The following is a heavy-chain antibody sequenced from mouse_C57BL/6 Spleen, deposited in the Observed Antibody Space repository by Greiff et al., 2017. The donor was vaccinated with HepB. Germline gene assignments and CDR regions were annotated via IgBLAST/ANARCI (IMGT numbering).Heavy chain of an antibody. CDR2: INPNNGGT. CDR1: GYTFTDYN. Sequence: VQLQQSGPELVKPGASVKIPCKASGYTFTDYNMDWVKQSHGKSLEWIGDINPNNGGTTYNQKFKGKATLTVDKSSSTDYMELRSLTSEYTAVYYCARSRGDYGDPWWYFGVWGTETTVTVSS. CDR3: ARSRGDYGDPWWYFGV. J-gene: IGHJ1*03. V-gene: IGHV1-18*01. D-gene: IGHD2-4*01.